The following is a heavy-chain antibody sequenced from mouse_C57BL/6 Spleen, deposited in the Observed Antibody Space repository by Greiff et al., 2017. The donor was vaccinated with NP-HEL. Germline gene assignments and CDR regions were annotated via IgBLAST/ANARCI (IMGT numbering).Heavy chain of an antibody. CDR2: IDPSDSYT. V-gene: IGHV1-59*01. Sequence: QVQLQQPGAELVRPGTSVKLSCKASGYTFTSYWMHWVKQRPGQGLEWIGVIDPSDSYTNYNQKFTGKATLTVDTSYSTAYMQLSSLTSVDYAVCYCAIYYDYPWFAYWGQGTLVTVSA. J-gene: IGHJ3*01. CDR3: AIYYDYPWFAY. D-gene: IGHD2-4*01. CDR1: GYTFTSYW.